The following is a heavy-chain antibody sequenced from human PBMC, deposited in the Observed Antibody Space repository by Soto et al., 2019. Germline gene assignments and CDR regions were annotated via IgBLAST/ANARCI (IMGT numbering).Heavy chain of an antibody. CDR2: IYYSGST. J-gene: IGHJ4*02. D-gene: IGHD3-3*01. CDR1: GGSISSYY. CDR3: ARGRFLERSPPPY. V-gene: IGHV4-59*01. Sequence: SETLSLTCTVSGGSISSYYWSWIRQPPGKGLEWIGYIYYSGSTNYNPSLKSRVTISVDTSKNQFSLKLSSVTAADTAVYYCARGRFLERSPPPYCGQRTFVPVSS.